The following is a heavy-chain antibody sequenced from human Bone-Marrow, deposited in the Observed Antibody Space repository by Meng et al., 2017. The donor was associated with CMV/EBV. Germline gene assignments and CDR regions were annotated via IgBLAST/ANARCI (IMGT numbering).Heavy chain of an antibody. V-gene: IGHV4-34*01. CDR3: ARYLQLVRWFDP. D-gene: IGHD6-6*01. Sequence: LTCDVYGGSFSGYYWSWIRQPPGKGLEWIGEINHSGSTNYNPSLKSRVTISVDTSKNQFSLKLSSVTAADTAVYYCARYLQLVRWFDPWGQGTLVTVSS. J-gene: IGHJ5*02. CDR1: GGSFSGYY. CDR2: INHSGST.